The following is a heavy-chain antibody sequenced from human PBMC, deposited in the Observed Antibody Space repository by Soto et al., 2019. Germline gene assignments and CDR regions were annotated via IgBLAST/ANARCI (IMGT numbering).Heavy chain of an antibody. J-gene: IGHJ6*02. CDR3: ARRLMIREVITHGMDV. V-gene: IGHV4-59*01. D-gene: IGHD3-10*01. CDR1: GVSITTYY. CDR2: ISYSGST. Sequence: SETLSLTCTVSGVSITTYYWSWIRLPPGKGLEWIGYISYSGSTNYNPSLTNRVTMSVDTSKNQFSLKLSSVPAADTAVYYCARRLMIREVITHGMDVWGQGTTVTVSS.